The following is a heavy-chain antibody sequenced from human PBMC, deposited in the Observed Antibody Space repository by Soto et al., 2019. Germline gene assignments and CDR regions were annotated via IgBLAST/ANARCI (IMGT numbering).Heavy chain of an antibody. Sequence: PSETLSLTCTVSGGSISSSSYYWGWIRQPPGKGLEWIGSIYYSGSTYYNPSLKSRVTISVDTSKNQFSLKLSSVTAADTAVYYCARHEAYYDILTGPNLVGFYDYWGQGTLVTVSS. CDR1: GGSISSSSYY. D-gene: IGHD3-9*01. CDR3: ARHEAYYDILTGPNLVGFYDY. V-gene: IGHV4-39*01. CDR2: IYYSGST. J-gene: IGHJ4*02.